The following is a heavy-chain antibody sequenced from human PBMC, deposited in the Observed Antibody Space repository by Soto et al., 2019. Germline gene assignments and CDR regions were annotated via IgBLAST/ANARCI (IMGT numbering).Heavy chain of an antibody. D-gene: IGHD2-2*01. CDR3: ARGVVGYCSSTSCYGGYYYYYYYMDV. Sequence: TSETLSLTCTVSGGSISSYYWSWIRQPPGKGLEWIGYIYYSGSTNYNPSLKSRVTISVDTSKNQFSLKLSSVTAADTAVYYCARGVVGYCSSTSCYGGYYYYYYYMDVWGKGTTVTVSS. J-gene: IGHJ6*03. V-gene: IGHV4-59*01. CDR1: GGSISSYY. CDR2: IYYSGST.